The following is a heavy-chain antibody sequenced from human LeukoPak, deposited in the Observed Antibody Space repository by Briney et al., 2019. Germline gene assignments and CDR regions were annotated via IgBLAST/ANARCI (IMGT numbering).Heavy chain of an antibody. D-gene: IGHD6-13*01. J-gene: IGHJ4*02. Sequence: SETLSLTCTVSGGSISSRPYYWGWIRQPPGKGLEWLGSFDYSGSTYYKPSLKSRVTISVDTSKNQYSLKLSSVTAADTAVYYCARLVVSTWYHEVLLGRDYWGQGTLVTVSS. CDR2: FDYSGST. CDR1: GGSISSRPYY. V-gene: IGHV4-39*01. CDR3: ARLVVSTWYHEVLLGRDY.